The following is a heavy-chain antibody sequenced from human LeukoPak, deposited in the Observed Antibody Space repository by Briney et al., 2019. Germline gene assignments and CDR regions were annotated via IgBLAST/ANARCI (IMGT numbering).Heavy chain of an antibody. CDR2: IYPGDSRT. D-gene: IGHD3-10*02. V-gene: IGHV5-51*01. CDR3: ACRMFASNWFQP. J-gene: IGHJ5*02. CDR1: GYSFIDYW. Sequence: GDSLKISCQGSGYSFIDYWIGWGRQMRGKGLEWMAVIYPGDSRTRYNPSFQGQVTISADKSINTAYLEWNSLKASDTALYYCACRMFASNWFQPWGQGTLVTVSS.